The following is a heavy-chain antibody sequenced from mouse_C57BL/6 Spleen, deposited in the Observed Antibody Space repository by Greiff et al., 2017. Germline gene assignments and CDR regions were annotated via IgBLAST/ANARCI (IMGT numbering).Heavy chain of an antibody. V-gene: IGHV5-17*01. CDR2: ISSGSSTI. Sequence: EVQGVESGGGLVKPGGSLKLSCAASGFTFSDYGMHWVRQAPEKGLEWVAYISSGSSTIYYADTVKGRFTISRDNAKNTLFLQMTSLRSEDTAMYYCARDTTVVATDWYFDVWGTGTTVTVSS. D-gene: IGHD1-1*01. CDR3: ARDTTVVATDWYFDV. J-gene: IGHJ1*03. CDR1: GFTFSDYG.